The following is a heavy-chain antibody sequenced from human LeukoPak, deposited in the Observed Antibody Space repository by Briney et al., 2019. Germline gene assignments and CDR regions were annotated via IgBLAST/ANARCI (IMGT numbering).Heavy chain of an antibody. CDR1: GFTFSSYG. CDR3: AKDSSSWSPGYYGMDV. Sequence: GGSLRLSCAASGFTFSSYGMHWVRQAPGEGLEWVAVISYDGSNKYYADSVKGRFTISRDNSKNTLYLQMNSLRAEDTAVYYCAKDSSSWSPGYYGMDVWGQGTTVTVSS. J-gene: IGHJ6*02. V-gene: IGHV3-30*18. CDR2: ISYDGSNK. D-gene: IGHD6-13*01.